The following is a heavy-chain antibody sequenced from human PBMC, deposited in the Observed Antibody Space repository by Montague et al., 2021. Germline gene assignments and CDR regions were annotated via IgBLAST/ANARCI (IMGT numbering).Heavy chain of an antibody. J-gene: IGHJ6*03. CDR2: LSNGGST. V-gene: IGHV4-4*07. Sequence: SETLSLTCTVFGDSINTYSWSWIRQPAGKGLEWIGRLSNGGSTNSNLSLKSRVSMSVDTSKNQFSLKLSSVTAADTAVYFCARDKVGASGYFYYYYMDVWGRGTTVTVSS. CDR3: ARDKVGASGYFYYYYMDV. CDR1: GDSINTYS. D-gene: IGHD1-26*01.